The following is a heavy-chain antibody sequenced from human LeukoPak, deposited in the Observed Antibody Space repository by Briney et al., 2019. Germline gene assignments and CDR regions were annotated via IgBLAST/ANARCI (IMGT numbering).Heavy chain of an antibody. Sequence: GGSLRLSCAASGFTFSSYGMHWVRQAPGKGLEWVAVISYDGSNKYYADSVKGRFTISRDNSKNTLYLQMNSLRAEDTAVYYCAKDRILGGYYDSSGYAIDYWGQGTLVTVSS. V-gene: IGHV3-30*18. CDR2: ISYDGSNK. J-gene: IGHJ4*02. CDR1: GFTFSSYG. CDR3: AKDRILGGYYDSSGYAIDY. D-gene: IGHD3-22*01.